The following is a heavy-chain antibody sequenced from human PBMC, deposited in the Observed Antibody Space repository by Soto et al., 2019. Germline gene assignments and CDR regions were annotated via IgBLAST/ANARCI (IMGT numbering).Heavy chain of an antibody. Sequence: LEWVSTINKSGGSTYYADSVKGRFTISRDNSKDMLFLQINGLRAEDTAVYYSARRQLVGDYWGQGTLVTVSS. CDR3: ARRQLVGDY. J-gene: IGHJ4*02. CDR2: INKSGGST. V-gene: IGHV3-23*01. D-gene: IGHD6-6*01.